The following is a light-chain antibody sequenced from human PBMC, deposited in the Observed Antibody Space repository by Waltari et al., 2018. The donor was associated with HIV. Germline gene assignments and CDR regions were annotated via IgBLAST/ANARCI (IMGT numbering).Light chain of an antibody. CDR1: QSVSRY. V-gene: IGKV3-11*01. Sequence: EIVLTQSPATLSLSPGERVTLSCRASQSVSRYLGWYQHKPGQAPRLLIYYVSNRATGIPARFSGSGSGTDFTLTISSLEPEDSAVYYCQQRNKWPSTFGGGTKVEIK. CDR2: YVS. CDR3: QQRNKWPST. J-gene: IGKJ4*01.